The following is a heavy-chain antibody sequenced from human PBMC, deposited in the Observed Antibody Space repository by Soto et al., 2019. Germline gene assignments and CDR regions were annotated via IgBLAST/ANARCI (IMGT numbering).Heavy chain of an antibody. CDR3: AKDLWQQLAIDYYYYYMDV. Sequence: GGSLRLSCAASEFSFSDYWMAWVRQAPGKGLEWVANLDQGGGEKHYVDSVKGRFTISRDNAKNTLYLQMNSLRAEDTAVYYCAKDLWQQLAIDYYYYYMDVWGKGTTVTVSS. J-gene: IGHJ6*03. CDR2: LDQGGGEK. V-gene: IGHV3-7*05. CDR1: EFSFSDYW. D-gene: IGHD6-13*01.